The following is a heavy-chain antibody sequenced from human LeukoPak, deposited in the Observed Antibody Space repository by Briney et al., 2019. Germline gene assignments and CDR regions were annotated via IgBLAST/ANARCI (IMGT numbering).Heavy chain of an antibody. D-gene: IGHD3-22*01. CDR2: IYYSGST. CDR3: ARSDYYDDETGDY. CDR1: GGSISSSSYY. J-gene: IGHJ4*02. Sequence: SETLSLTCTVSGGSISSSSYYWGWIRQPPGKGLEWIGSIYYSGSTYYNPSLKSRVTISVDTSKNQFSLKLSSVTAADTAVYYCARSDYYDDETGDYWGQGTLVTVSS. V-gene: IGHV4-39*07.